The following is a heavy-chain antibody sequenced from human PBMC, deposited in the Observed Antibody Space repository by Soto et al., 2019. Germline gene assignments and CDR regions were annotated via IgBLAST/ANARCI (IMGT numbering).Heavy chain of an antibody. D-gene: IGHD1-1*01. Sequence: GGSLRLSCAASGFTFSSYGMHWVRQAPGKGLEWVAVISYDGSNKYYADSVKGRFTISRDNSKNTLYLQMNSLRAEDTAVYYCAKGNAFPLDYWGQGTLVTVSS. V-gene: IGHV3-30*18. CDR3: AKGNAFPLDY. CDR2: ISYDGSNK. J-gene: IGHJ4*02. CDR1: GFTFSSYG.